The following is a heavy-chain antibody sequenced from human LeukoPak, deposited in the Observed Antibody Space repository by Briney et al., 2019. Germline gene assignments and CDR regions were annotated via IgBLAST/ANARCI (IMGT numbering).Heavy chain of an antibody. D-gene: IGHD6-19*01. CDR1: GFPFSSHA. Sequence: GGSLRLSCAASGFPFSSHAMSWVRQAPGKGLEWGPAISGSGGSTSYATPVKGRFTISTDNSKHTLYLQMNSLRAEDTAVYYCAKEHSGWYYDYYYGMDVWGQGTTVTVSS. V-gene: IGHV3-23*01. CDR2: ISGSGGST. J-gene: IGHJ6*02. CDR3: AKEHSGWYYDYYYGMDV.